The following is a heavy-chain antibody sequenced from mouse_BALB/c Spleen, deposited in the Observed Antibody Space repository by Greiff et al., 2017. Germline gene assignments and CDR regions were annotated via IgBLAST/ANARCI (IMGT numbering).Heavy chain of an antibody. J-gene: IGHJ3*01. CDR1: GYTFTSYY. CDR3: TRSAY. CDR2: INPSNGGT. V-gene: IGHV1S81*02. Sequence: VKLMESGAELVKPGASVKLSCKASGYTFTSYYMYWVKQRPGQGLEWIGEINPSNGGTNFNEKFKSKATLTVDKSSSTAYMQLSSLTSEDSAVYYCTRSAYWGQGTLVTVSA.